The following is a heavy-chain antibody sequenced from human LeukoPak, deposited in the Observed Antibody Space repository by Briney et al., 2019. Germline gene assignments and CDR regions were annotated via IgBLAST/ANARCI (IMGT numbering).Heavy chain of an antibody. CDR1: GYIFTAHY. V-gene: IGHV1-2*02. CDR2: INPNNGVT. J-gene: IGHJ4*02. CDR3: VRIYYGPDH. Sequence: ASVKVSCKASGYIFTAHYIHWVRQAPGQGLEWMGWINPNNGVTNYAQKFQGRVTMTRDTSITTAYMELSSLRSGDTAVYYCVRIYYGPDHWGQGTLVTVSS. D-gene: IGHD4-17*01.